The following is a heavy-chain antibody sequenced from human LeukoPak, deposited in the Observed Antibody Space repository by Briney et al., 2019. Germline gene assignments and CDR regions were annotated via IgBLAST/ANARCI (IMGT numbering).Heavy chain of an antibody. V-gene: IGHV4-34*01. CDR1: GGSISGYY. CDR2: INHSGST. Sequence: SETLSLTCTVSGGSISGYYWSWIRQPPGKGLEWIGEINHSGSTNYNPSLKSRVTISVDTSKNQFSLKLSSVTAADTAVYYCARKGNAISGMDVWGQGTTVTVSS. J-gene: IGHJ6*02. CDR3: ARKGNAISGMDV. D-gene: IGHD4-23*01.